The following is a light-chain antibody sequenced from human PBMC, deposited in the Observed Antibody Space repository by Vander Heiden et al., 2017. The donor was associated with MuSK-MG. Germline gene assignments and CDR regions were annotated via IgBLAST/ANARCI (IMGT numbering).Light chain of an antibody. CDR1: QSLLHSNGYNY. Sequence: DIVMTQSPLSLPVTPVEPASISCRSSQSLLHSNGYNYLDWYLQNPGQSPQLLIYLGSNRAPEVPDRLRDRRQVTDFTLKISRVEGEHVGVQSTRQALPKAWTFGQGTKM. V-gene: IGKV2-28*01. CDR2: LGS. CDR3: RQALPKAWT. J-gene: IGKJ1*01.